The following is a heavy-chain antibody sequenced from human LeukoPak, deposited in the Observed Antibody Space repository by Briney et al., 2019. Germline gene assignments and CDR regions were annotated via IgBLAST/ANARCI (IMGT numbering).Heavy chain of an antibody. CDR3: ARGRDYYDSSGKGYNWFDP. Sequence: ASVKVSCKASGYTFTGYYMHWVRQAPGQGLEWMGWINPNSGGTNYAQKFQGRVTMTRDTSIGTAYMELSRLRSDDTAVYYCARGRDYYDSSGKGYNWFDPWGQGTLVTVSS. CDR1: GYTFTGYY. J-gene: IGHJ5*02. D-gene: IGHD3-22*01. V-gene: IGHV1-2*02. CDR2: INPNSGGT.